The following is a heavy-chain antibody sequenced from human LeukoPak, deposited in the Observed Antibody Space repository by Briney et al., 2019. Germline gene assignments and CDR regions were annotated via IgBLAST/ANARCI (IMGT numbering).Heavy chain of an antibody. V-gene: IGHV4-59*08. CDR1: GGSISTYY. J-gene: IGHJ3*02. CDR3: ARQRAYSYSLDAFDI. CDR2: IYYSGST. Sequence: SETLSLTCTVSGGSISTYYWTWIRQPPGKGLEWIGYIYYSGSTSYNPSLKSRVTMSLDTSKNQFSLKLSSVTAADTAVYYCARQRAYSYSLDAFDIWGHGTLVTVSS. D-gene: IGHD5-18*01.